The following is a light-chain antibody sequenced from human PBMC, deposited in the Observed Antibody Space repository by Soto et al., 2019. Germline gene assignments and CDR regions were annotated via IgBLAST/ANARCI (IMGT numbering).Light chain of an antibody. J-gene: IGKJ3*01. CDR3: QQYVSSPCT. CDR2: GAS. Sequence: EIVLTQSPGTLSLSPGERATLSCRASQSVSSSYLAWYQQKPGQAPRLLIYGASSRATGIPDRFSGSGSGTDFTLTISRLEPEDFAVYYCQQYVSSPCTFGPGTKVDSK. V-gene: IGKV3-20*01. CDR1: QSVSSSY.